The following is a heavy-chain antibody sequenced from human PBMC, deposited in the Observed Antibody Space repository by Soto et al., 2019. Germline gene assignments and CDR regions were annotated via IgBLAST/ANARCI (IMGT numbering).Heavy chain of an antibody. Sequence: PSETLSLTCTVSCDSISSSSFSWGWIRQPPGKGLEWIGTIYYTGSTDYNPSLKSRVSISVDKSKNQFSLRLSSVTAADTAVYYCASPPKAVSGYFNYWGQGALVTVSS. CDR2: IYYTGST. D-gene: IGHD3-3*01. CDR3: ASPPKAVSGYFNY. CDR1: CDSISSSSFS. J-gene: IGHJ4*02. V-gene: IGHV4-39*01.